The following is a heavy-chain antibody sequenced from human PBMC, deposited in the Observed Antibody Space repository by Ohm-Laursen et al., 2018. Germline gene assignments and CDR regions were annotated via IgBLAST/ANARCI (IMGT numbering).Heavy chain of an antibody. CDR2: IYYSGST. CDR3: ASTYYDFWSGQNWFDP. CDR1: GDFISSQY. D-gene: IGHD3-3*01. J-gene: IGHJ5*02. V-gene: IGHV4-59*08. Sequence: SETLSLTCSVSGDFISSQYWSWIRQPPGKGLEWIGYIYYSGSTNYNPSLKSRVTISVDTSKNQFSLKLSSVTAADTAVYYCASTYYDFWSGQNWFDPWGQGTLVTVSS.